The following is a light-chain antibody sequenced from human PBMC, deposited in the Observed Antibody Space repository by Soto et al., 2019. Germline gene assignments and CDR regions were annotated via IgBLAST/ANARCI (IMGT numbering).Light chain of an antibody. V-gene: IGLV2-8*01. CDR1: SSDVGGYNY. CDR2: EVS. J-gene: IGLJ1*01. CDR3: SSYAGSNNFV. Sequence: QSVLTQPPSASGSPGQSVTISCTGTSSDVGGYNYVSWYQQHPGKAPKLMIYEVSERPSGVPDRFSGSKSSNTASLTVSGLQAEDEADYYCSSYAGSNNFVFGTGTKATLL.